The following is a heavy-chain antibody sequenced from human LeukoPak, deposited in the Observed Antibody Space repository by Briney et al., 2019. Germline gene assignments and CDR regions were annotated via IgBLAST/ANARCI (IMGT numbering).Heavy chain of an antibody. CDR1: GFTFGDYA. Sequence: GRSLRLSCTASGFTFGDYAMSWVRQAPGKGLEGVGFIRSKAYGGTTEYSASVKGRFTISRADSKRIAYLKMNSLKTADTAVYYCTRVYSSGWYRIIDYWGQGTLVTVSS. J-gene: IGHJ4*02. D-gene: IGHD6-13*01. V-gene: IGHV3-49*04. CDR3: TRVYSSGWYRIIDY. CDR2: IRSKAYGGTT.